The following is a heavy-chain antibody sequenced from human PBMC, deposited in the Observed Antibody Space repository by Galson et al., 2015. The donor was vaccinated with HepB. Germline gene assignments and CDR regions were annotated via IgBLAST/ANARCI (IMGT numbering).Heavy chain of an antibody. CDR3: AKDRTPWAVAGTIGFDY. J-gene: IGHJ4*02. Sequence: SLRLSCAASGFTFSSYAMHWVRQAPGKGLEWVAVISYDGSNKYYADSVKGRFTISRDNSKNTLYLQMNSLRAEDTAVYYCAKDRTPWAVAGTIGFDYWGQGTLVTVSS. V-gene: IGHV3-30*18. D-gene: IGHD6-19*01. CDR2: ISYDGSNK. CDR1: GFTFSSYA.